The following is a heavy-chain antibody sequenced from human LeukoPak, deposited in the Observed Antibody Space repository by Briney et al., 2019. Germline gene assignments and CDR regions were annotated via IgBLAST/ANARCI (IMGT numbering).Heavy chain of an antibody. CDR3: AHSHREYGSGSYSFDY. CDR1: GFSLRTSGVG. CDR2: NYWHDDK. J-gene: IGHJ4*02. Sequence: SGPTLLKPTPTLTLTCTFSGFSLRTSGVGVGWIRQPPGKALEWLSLNYWHDDKRYSPSLKSRLTITKDTSKNQVVLTMTNMDPVDTATYYCAHSHREYGSGSYSFDYWGQGTLVTVSS. D-gene: IGHD3-10*01. V-gene: IGHV2-5*01.